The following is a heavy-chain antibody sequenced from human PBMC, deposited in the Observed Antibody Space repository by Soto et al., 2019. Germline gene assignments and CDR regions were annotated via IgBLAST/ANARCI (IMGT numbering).Heavy chain of an antibody. CDR3: SHSLGEIRSRYYRRIGLEV. J-gene: IGHJ6*04. CDR2: IYWDNDK. Sequence: QITLKESGPTLVKPTETLTLTCTFSGFSLSTPAVGVARIRQPPGKALEWLALIYWDNDKTYTPSLKTRLTISRRTPKNHVALTMTNVDRVDTATYFCSHSLGEIRSRYYRRIGLEVWGKGTPVTISS. CDR1: GFSLSTPAVG. D-gene: IGHD1-26*01. V-gene: IGHV2-5*02.